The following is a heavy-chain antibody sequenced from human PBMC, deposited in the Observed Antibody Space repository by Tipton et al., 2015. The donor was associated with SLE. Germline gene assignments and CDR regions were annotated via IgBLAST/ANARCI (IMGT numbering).Heavy chain of an antibody. V-gene: IGHV4-38-2*01. J-gene: IGHJ4*02. CDR2: VYRDGRT. Sequence: TLSLTCSVSNFHVSASYFWGWFRPTPEHGLPWLGSVYRDGRTFYNPSLKSRLTISIDTSKNQFSLRLESSTAADTAVYFCARQSFGGSWEFDYWGQGALVTVSS. D-gene: IGHD2-15*01. CDR1: NFHVSASYF. CDR3: ARQSFGGSWEFDY.